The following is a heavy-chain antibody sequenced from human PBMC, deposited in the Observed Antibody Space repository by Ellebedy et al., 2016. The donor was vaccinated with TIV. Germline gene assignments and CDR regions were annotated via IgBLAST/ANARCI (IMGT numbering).Heavy chain of an antibody. CDR1: GCTSRNYW. CDR2: VNSDGSSS. Sequence: GESLKISCTASGCTSRNYWMHWVRQAPGKGLVWVSRVNSDGSSSSYADAVRGRFTISRDNAGKTLFLQMNSLRAEDTAVYYCACWAGQERYQRPLDYWGQGTLVIVSS. D-gene: IGHD1-14*01. CDR3: ACWAGQERYQRPLDY. J-gene: IGHJ4*02. V-gene: IGHV3-74*01.